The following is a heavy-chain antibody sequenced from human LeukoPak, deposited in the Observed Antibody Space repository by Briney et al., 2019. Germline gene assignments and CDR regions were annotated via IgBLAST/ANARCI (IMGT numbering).Heavy chain of an antibody. V-gene: IGHV3-74*01. J-gene: IGHJ4*02. D-gene: IGHD1-7*01. CDR1: GFPFSSSW. CDR2: MNSDGRTI. CDR3: ARAGNYYFEY. Sequence: GGSLRLSCAASGFPFSSSWMHWVRQTPGEGLVWVARMNSDGRTINHADSVKGRFSISRDNAKNTLYLQMTGLRAEDTAIYYCARAGNYYFEYWGLGTLVTVSS.